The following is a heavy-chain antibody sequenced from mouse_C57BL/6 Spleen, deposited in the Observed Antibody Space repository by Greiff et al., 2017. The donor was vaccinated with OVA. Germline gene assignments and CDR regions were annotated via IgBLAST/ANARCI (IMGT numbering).Heavy chain of an antibody. D-gene: IGHD1-1*01. CDR3: ARVKFITTPDWYFDV. CDR2: ISYDGSN. J-gene: IGHJ1*03. V-gene: IGHV3-6*01. Sequence: EVKLMESGPGLVKPSQSLSLTCSVTGYSITSGYYWNWIRQFPGNKLEWMGYISYDGSNNYNPSLKNRISITRDTSKNQFFLKLNSVTTEDTATYYCARVKFITTPDWYFDVWGTGTTVTVSS. CDR1: GYSITSGYY.